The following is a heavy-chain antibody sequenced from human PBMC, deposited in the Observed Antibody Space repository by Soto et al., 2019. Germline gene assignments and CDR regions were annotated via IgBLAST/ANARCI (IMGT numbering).Heavy chain of an antibody. CDR3: ARASYYYGSGIDY. CDR2: IYYSGST. J-gene: IGHJ4*02. Sequence: QVQLQESGPGLVKPSQTLSLTCPVSGGSISSGDYYWSWIRQPPGKGLEWIGYIYYSGSTYYNPSLKSRVTISVDTSKNQCSRKLSSVTAADTAVYYCARASYYYGSGIDYWGQGTLVTVSS. V-gene: IGHV4-30-4*01. D-gene: IGHD3-10*01. CDR1: GGSISSGDYY.